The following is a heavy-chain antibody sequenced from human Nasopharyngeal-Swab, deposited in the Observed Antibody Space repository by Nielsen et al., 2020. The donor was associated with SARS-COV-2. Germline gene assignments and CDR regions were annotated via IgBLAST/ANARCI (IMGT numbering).Heavy chain of an antibody. J-gene: IGHJ6*02. Sequence: GSLRLSCTVSGGSISSSSYYWGWIRQPPGKGLEWIGSIYYSGSTYYNPSLKSRVTISVDTSKNQFSLKLGSVTAADTAVYYCARHRGIYYYYYGMDVWGQGTTVTVSS. D-gene: IGHD3-10*01. CDR3: ARHRGIYYYYYGMDV. CDR1: GGSISSSSYY. V-gene: IGHV4-39*01. CDR2: IYYSGST.